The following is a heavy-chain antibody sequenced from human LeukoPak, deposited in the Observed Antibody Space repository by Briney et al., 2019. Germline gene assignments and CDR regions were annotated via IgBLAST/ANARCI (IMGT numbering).Heavy chain of an antibody. CDR3: ARGKAGDSGGHRAFDI. V-gene: IGHV1-8*01. J-gene: IGHJ3*02. Sequence: ASVKVSCKASGYTFTAYDINRVRQATGQGLEWVGWMNPNSGNTGYAQKFQGSVTITRNTSISTAYMDFSNLRPEDTAVYYCARGKAGDSGGHRAFDIWGQGTMVTVSS. CDR1: GYTFTAYD. CDR2: MNPNSGNT. D-gene: IGHD2-15*01.